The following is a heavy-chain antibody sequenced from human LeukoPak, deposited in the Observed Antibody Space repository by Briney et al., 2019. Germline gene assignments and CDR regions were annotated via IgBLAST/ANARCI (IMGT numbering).Heavy chain of an antibody. CDR1: GFTFDDYA. CDR3: AKDLASYYGGNTYYYYGMDV. D-gene: IGHD4-23*01. V-gene: IGHV3-9*01. Sequence: GGSLRLSCAASGFTFDDYAMHWVRQAPGKGLEWVSGISWNSGSIGYADSVKGRFTISRDNAKNSLYLQMNSLRAEDTALYYCAKDLASYYGGNTYYYYGMDVWGQGTTVTVSS. CDR2: ISWNSGSI. J-gene: IGHJ6*02.